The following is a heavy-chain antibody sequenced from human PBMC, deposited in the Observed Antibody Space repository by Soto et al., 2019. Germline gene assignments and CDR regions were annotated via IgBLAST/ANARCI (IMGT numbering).Heavy chain of an antibody. CDR3: ARFLGGGVVTNLEDYGMDV. CDR1: GFTFSSYA. J-gene: IGHJ6*02. Sequence: QVQLVESGGGVVQPGRSLRLSCAASGFTFSSYAMHWVRQAPGKGLEWVAVISYDGSNKYYADSVKGRFTISRDNSKNTLYLQMNSLRAEDTAVYYCARFLGGGVVTNLEDYGMDVWGQGTTVTVSS. V-gene: IGHV3-30-3*01. CDR2: ISYDGSNK. D-gene: IGHD3-3*01.